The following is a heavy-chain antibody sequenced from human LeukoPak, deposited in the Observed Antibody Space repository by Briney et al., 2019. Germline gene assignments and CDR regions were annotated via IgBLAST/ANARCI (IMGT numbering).Heavy chain of an antibody. Sequence: GGSLRLSCAVSGLRFGSFWMSWVRQAPGKGLEWVANINQDGSEKYFVDSVRGRFTISRDNSKNSLHLQMNTLRAKDTAVYYCARERDGRFFDYWGQGTLVTVSS. CDR1: GLRFGSFW. D-gene: IGHD5-24*01. J-gene: IGHJ4*02. V-gene: IGHV3-7*01. CDR3: ARERDGRFFDY. CDR2: INQDGSEK.